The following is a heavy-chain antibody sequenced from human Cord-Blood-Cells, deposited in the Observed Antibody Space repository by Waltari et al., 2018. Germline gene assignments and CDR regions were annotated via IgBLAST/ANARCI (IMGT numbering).Heavy chain of an antibody. CDR2: IKEDGSEK. CDR3: ARDRLGFFDY. J-gene: IGHJ4*02. D-gene: IGHD6-19*01. V-gene: IGHV3-7*05. CDR1: GFTFSSYW. Sequence: EVQLVESGGGLVQPGGSLRLSCAASGFTFSSYWMSWVRQAPGKGLAWVANIKEDGSEKYYVDAVKGRVTISRDNAKNSLYLQMNSLRAEDTAVYYCARDRLGFFDYWGQGTLVTVSS.